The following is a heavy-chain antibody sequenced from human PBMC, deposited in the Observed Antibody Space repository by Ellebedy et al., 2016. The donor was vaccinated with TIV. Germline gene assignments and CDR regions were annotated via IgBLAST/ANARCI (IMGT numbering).Heavy chain of an antibody. CDR3: AKDSEWIGMDV. V-gene: IGHV3-9*01. D-gene: IGHD3-3*01. J-gene: IGHJ6*02. CDR1: GSSVNTDY. CDR2: ISWDSGTI. Sequence: SLKISCAVSGSSVNTDYMSWVRQAPGKGPEWVSAISWDSGTIGYADSVKGRFTISRDNAKNSLYLQMSSLRAEDTALYYCAKDSEWIGMDVWGQGTTVTVSS.